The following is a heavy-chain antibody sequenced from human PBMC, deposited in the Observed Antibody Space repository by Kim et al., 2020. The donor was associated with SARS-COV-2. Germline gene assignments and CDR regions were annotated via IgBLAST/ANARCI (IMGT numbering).Heavy chain of an antibody. Sequence: ASVKVSCKASGYTFTSYAMHWVRQAPGQRLEWMGWINAGNVNTKYSQKFQGRVTITRDTSASTAYMELSSLRSEDTAVYYCARVQLGQQLFYYYDYGMDVWGQGTTVTVSS. V-gene: IGHV1-3*01. CDR3: ARVQLGQQLFYYYDYGMDV. CDR2: INAGNVNT. CDR1: GYTFTSYA. J-gene: IGHJ6*02. D-gene: IGHD6-13*01.